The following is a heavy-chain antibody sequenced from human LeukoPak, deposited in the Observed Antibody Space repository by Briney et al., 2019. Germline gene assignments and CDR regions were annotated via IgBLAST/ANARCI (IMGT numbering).Heavy chain of an antibody. J-gene: IGHJ4*02. CDR3: AKLGFDSSGSHTLFDY. CDR2: ISYDGRNN. D-gene: IGHD3-22*01. CDR1: GFTFSSYA. Sequence: GGSLRLSCAASGFTFSSYAMHWVRQGPGKGLEWLAIISYDGRNNHYGDSVKGRFTISRDNSKNTLHLQMNSLRAEDTAVYYCAKLGFDSSGSHTLFDYWGQGTQVTVSP. V-gene: IGHV3-30*18.